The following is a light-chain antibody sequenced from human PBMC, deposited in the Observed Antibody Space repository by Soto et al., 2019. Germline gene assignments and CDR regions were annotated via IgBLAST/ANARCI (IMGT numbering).Light chain of an antibody. CDR2: GVS. J-gene: IGLJ1*01. CDR1: ISDFVVYNY. CDR3: SSHTLSRALQV. Sequence: QSVLTQPASVSGSPGQSITISCSGTISDFVVYNYVSWYQQHPGKAPKLMLYGVSKRPSGVSNRFSGSKSGNTASLTISGLQAEDEADYYCSSHTLSRALQVFGTWNKVTVL. V-gene: IGLV2-14*01.